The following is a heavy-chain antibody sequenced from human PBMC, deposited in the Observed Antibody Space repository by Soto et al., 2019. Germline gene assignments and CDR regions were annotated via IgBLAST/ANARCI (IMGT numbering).Heavy chain of an antibody. V-gene: IGHV1-69*13. CDR3: ARDRPELLWFGEQPKDDAFDI. CDR2: IIPIFGTA. Sequence: ASVKVSCKASGGTFSSYAISWVRQAPGQGLEWMGGIIPIFGTANYAQKFQGRVTITADESTSTAYMELSSLRSEDTAVYYCARDRPELLWFGEQPKDDAFDIWGQGTMVTVSS. CDR1: GGTFSSYA. D-gene: IGHD3-10*01. J-gene: IGHJ3*02.